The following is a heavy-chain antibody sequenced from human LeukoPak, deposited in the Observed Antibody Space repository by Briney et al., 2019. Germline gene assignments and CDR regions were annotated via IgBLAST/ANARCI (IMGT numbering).Heavy chain of an antibody. D-gene: IGHD6-19*01. CDR2: ISAGGGSA. CDR1: GFTFSSYP. V-gene: IGHV3-23*01. Sequence: GGSQRLSCVASGFTFSSYPMSWVRQAPGKGLEWVSSISAGGGSAYYAGSVKGRFTISRDNSKNSFHLQMDSLRAEDTALYYCARRDISGWFSLDSWGQGTLVTVSS. J-gene: IGHJ4*02. CDR3: ARRDISGWFSLDS.